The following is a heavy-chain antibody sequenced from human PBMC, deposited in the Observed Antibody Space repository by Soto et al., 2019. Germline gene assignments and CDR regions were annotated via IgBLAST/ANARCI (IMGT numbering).Heavy chain of an antibody. CDR2: ISYDGVNK. CDR3: ARENATYYCDN. D-gene: IGHD2-2*01. V-gene: IGHV3-30-3*01. J-gene: IGHJ4*02. Sequence: WGSRRLSCAASGFTFSSYTIHWVRQAPGKGLEWVAAISYDGVNKYYADSVKGRFTISRENSKNTLHLHMSSLRDEDTAVYYCARENATYYCDNWGKGNLVTVSS. CDR1: GFTFSSYT.